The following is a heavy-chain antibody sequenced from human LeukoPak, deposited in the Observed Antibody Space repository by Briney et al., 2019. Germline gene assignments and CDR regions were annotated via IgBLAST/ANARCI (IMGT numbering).Heavy chain of an antibody. CDR1: GXSFSNYG. J-gene: IGHJ3*02. V-gene: IGHV3-30*18. Sequence: GRSLRLSCAASGXSFSNYGMHWVRQAPGKGLEWVAVISYDGSNKYYADSVKGRFTISRDNPKKTLFLQMNSLTGEDTAVYYCAKARDAFDIWGQGTMVTVSS. CDR3: AKARDAFDI. CDR2: ISYDGSNK.